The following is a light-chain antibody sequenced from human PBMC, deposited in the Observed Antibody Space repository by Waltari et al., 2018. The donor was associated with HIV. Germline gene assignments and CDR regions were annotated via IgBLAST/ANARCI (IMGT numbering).Light chain of an antibody. CDR2: DVT. V-gene: IGLV2-8*01. J-gene: IGLJ2*01. CDR1: SSDVGGYKY. Sequence: QSALTQPPSASGSPGQSVTIPCTGTSSDVGGYKYVSWYQQHPGKTPKPSIYDVTKRASGVPDRFSRSKSGNTASLTVSVLQAEDEAHYYCCSYVDSDTVLFGGGTRLTVL. CDR3: CSYVDSDTVL.